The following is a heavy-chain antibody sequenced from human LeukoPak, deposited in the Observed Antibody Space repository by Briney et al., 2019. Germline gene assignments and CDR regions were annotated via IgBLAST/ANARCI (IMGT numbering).Heavy chain of an antibody. CDR1: GFTFSDYY. Sequence: GGSLRLSCAGSGFTFSDYYMTWIRQTPGKGLEWVSYISGSGHDISYADSVKGRFTIYRDNAKALLYLQMNSLRAEDTAVYYCARRYMDVWGKGTTVTVSS. J-gene: IGHJ6*03. CDR3: ARRYMDV. V-gene: IGHV3-11*04. CDR2: ISGSGHDI.